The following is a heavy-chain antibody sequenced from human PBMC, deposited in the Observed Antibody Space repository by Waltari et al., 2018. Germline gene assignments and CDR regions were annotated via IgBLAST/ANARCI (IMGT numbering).Heavy chain of an antibody. CDR2: IKQSGST. CDR3: ARSRSGGYRGPFDY. V-gene: IGHV4-34*01. Sequence: QVQLQQWGAGLLKPSETLSLTCAVYGGSFSGYYWSWIRQPPGQGLEWIGEIKQSGSTNYNPALKSRVTISVDTSKNQFSLKLSSVTAADTAVYYCARSRSGGYRGPFDYWGQGTLVTVSS. CDR1: GGSFSGYY. J-gene: IGHJ4*02. D-gene: IGHD5-18*01.